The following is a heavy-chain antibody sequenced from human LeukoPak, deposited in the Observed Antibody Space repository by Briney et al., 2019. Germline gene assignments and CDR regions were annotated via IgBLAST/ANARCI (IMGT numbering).Heavy chain of an antibody. D-gene: IGHD1-26*01. CDR1: GFIFKISA. CDR3: ARDLEWEPLGFDY. Sequence: QPGGSLRLSCVASGFIFKISAMGWVRQAPGKGLEWVSVISGTGDETDYADSVKGRFTISRDSSKNTLYLQMNSLRPEDTAVYYCARDLEWEPLGFDYWGQGTLVTVSS. CDR2: ISGTGDET. V-gene: IGHV3-23*01. J-gene: IGHJ4*02.